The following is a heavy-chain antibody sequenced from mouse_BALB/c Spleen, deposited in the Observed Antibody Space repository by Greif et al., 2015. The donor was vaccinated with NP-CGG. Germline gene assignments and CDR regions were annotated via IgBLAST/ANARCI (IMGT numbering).Heavy chain of an antibody. D-gene: IGHD1-1*02. CDR3: ARHTGGSPWFAY. J-gene: IGHJ3*01. CDR1: GFAFSSYD. Sequence: EVKLQESGGGLVKPGGSLKLSCAASGFAFSSYDMSWVRQTPEKRLEWVAYISSGGGSTYYPDTVKGRFTISRDNAKNTLYLQMSSLKSEDTAMYYCARHTGGSPWFAYWGQGTLVTVSA. CDR2: ISSGGGST. V-gene: IGHV5-12-1*01.